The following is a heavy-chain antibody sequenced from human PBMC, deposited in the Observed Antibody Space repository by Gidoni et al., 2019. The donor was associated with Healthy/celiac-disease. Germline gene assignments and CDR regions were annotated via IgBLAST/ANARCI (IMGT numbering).Heavy chain of an antibody. CDR2: IIPIFGTA. CDR1: GGTFSSYA. D-gene: IGHD1-26*01. J-gene: IGHJ4*02. CDR3: ARGEVSGIDY. Sequence: QVHLVQPGAEVKKPGPSVKVSCKPPGGTFSSYAISWVRQAPGQGLEWMGGIIPIFGTANYAQKFQGRVTITADKSTSTAYMELSSLRSEDTAVYYCARGEVSGIDYWGQGTLVTVSS. V-gene: IGHV1-69*06.